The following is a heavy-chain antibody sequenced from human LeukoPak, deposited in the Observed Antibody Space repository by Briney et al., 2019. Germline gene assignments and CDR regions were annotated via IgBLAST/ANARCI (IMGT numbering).Heavy chain of an antibody. V-gene: IGHV1-18*01. CDR2: ISAYNGNT. J-gene: IGHJ6*02. D-gene: IGHD5-24*01. CDR3: ARVPSRDGYNYDYYYYGMDV. CDR1: GYTFTSYG. Sequence: GASVKVSCKASGYTFTSYGISWVRQAPGQGLEWMGWISAYNGNTNYAQKLQGRVTMTTDTSTSTAYMELRSLRSDATAVYYCARVPSRDGYNYDYYYYGMDVWGQGTTVTVSS.